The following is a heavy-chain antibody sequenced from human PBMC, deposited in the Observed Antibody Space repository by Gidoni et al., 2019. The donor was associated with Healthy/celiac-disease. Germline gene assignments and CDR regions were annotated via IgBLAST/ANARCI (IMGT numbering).Heavy chain of an antibody. V-gene: IGHV1-3*01. CDR2: INAGNGNT. CDR1: GYTFTSYA. Sequence: LVQSGAEVKKTGASVKVSCKASGYTFTSYAMNWVRQAPGQRLEWMGWINAGNGNTKYSQKFQGRVTITRDTSASTAYMELSSLRSEDTAVYYCARDLARYSSSWSYYYYYYMDVWGKGTTVTVSS. D-gene: IGHD6-13*01. J-gene: IGHJ6*03. CDR3: ARDLARYSSSWSYYYYYYMDV.